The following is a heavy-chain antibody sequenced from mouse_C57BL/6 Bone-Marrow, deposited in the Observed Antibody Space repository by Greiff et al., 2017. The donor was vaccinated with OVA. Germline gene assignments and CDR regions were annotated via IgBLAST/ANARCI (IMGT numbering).Heavy chain of an antibody. V-gene: IGHV1-69*01. CDR3: ARIDYGPTNFGV. CDR2: IDPSDSYT. Sequence: QVQLQQPGAELVMPGASVKLSCKASGYTFTSYWMHWVKQRPGQGLEWIGEIDPSDSYTNYNQKFKGKSTLTVDKSSSTAYMQRSSLTSEDSAVYYCARIDYGPTNFGVWGTGTTVTVSS. J-gene: IGHJ1*03. CDR1: GYTFTSYW. D-gene: IGHD1-1*01.